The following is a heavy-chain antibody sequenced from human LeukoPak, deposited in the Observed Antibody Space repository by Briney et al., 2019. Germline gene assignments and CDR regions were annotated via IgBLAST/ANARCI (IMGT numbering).Heavy chain of an antibody. Sequence: WVRQPPGKGLEWIGSIYYSGSTYYNPSLKSRVTISVDTSKNQFSLKLSSVTAADTAVYYCARDSSGSYSRDNWFDPWGQGTLVTVSS. D-gene: IGHD6-19*01. J-gene: IGHJ5*02. CDR2: IYYSGST. CDR3: ARDSSGSYSRDNWFDP. V-gene: IGHV4-39*07.